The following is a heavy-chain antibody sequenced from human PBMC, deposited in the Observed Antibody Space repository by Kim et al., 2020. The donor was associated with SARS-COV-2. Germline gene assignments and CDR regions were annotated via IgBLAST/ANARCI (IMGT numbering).Heavy chain of an antibody. V-gene: IGHV5-10-1*01. CDR3: ARLGSGAYYDSSGYYWGAFDI. D-gene: IGHD3-22*01. CDR1: GYSFTSYW. J-gene: IGHJ3*02. Sequence: GESLKISCKXSGYSFTSYWISWVRQMPGKGLEWMGRIDPSDSYTNYSPSFQGHVTISADKSISTAYLQWSSLKASDTAMYDCARLGSGAYYDSSGYYWGAFDIWGQGTMVTVSS. CDR2: IDPSDSYT.